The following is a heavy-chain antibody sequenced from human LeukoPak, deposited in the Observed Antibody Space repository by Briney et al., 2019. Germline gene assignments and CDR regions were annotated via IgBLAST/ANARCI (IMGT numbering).Heavy chain of an antibody. Sequence: PSETLSLTCTVSGGSISSSSYYWGWIRQPPGKGLEWIGSIYYSGSTYYNPSLKSRVTISVDTSKNQFSLNLSSVTAADTAVYYCARTRGWYFGADYWGQGTLVTVSS. CDR3: ARTRGWYFGADY. CDR1: GGSISSSSYY. V-gene: IGHV4-39*01. CDR2: IYYSGST. J-gene: IGHJ4*02. D-gene: IGHD6-19*01.